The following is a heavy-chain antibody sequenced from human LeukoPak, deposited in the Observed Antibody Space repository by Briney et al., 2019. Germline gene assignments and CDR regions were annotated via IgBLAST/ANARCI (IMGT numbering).Heavy chain of an antibody. D-gene: IGHD6-13*01. Sequence: GGSLRLSCAASGFTFDDYAMHWVRQAPGKGLEWVSGISWNSGSIGYADSVKGRFTISRDNAKNSLYLQMNSLRAEDTAVYYCARTNSSSWYALLDYWGQGTLVTVSS. CDR2: ISWNSGSI. J-gene: IGHJ4*02. V-gene: IGHV3-9*01. CDR1: GFTFDDYA. CDR3: ARTNSSSWYALLDY.